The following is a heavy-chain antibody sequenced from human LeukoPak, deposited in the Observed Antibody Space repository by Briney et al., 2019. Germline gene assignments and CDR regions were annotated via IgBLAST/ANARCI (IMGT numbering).Heavy chain of an antibody. Sequence: SVKVSCKSSGGTFSSYAISWVRQAPGPGHEWMGVIIPIFGTANYAQKFQGRVTITADEPTSTAYMELSSLRSEDTDVYYCAGGSPHWCAVAPREEYLDLWGRGTLVTVSS. D-gene: IGHD6-19*01. CDR1: GGTFSSYA. CDR3: AGGSPHWCAVAPREEYLDL. V-gene: IGHV1-69*13. J-gene: IGHJ2*01. CDR2: IIPIFGTA.